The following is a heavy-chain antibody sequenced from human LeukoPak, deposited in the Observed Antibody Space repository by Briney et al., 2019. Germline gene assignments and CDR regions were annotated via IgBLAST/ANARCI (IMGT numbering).Heavy chain of an antibody. J-gene: IGHJ4*02. Sequence: GGSLRLSCSASGFTFRSYSMNWVRQAPGKGLEWVSSISRTSNYKLYTDSVEGRFTISRDDAKNSLSLEMNSLRVDDTAIYYCAREGEGAFFDKWGQGTLVTVSA. D-gene: IGHD3-16*01. CDR1: GFTFRSYS. CDR2: ISRTSNYK. V-gene: IGHV3-21*01. CDR3: AREGEGAFFDK.